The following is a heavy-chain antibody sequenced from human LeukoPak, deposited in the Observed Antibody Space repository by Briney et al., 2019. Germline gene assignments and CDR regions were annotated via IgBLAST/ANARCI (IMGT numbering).Heavy chain of an antibody. Sequence: GGSLRLSCAASGFTFSSYSMNWVRQAPGKGLEWVSYISSSSSTIYYADSVRGRFTISRDNAKNSLYLQMNSLRDEDTAVYYCARSFGYYYDSSGQFDYWGQGTLVTVSS. D-gene: IGHD3-22*01. CDR1: GFTFSSYS. V-gene: IGHV3-48*02. CDR3: ARSFGYYYDSSGQFDY. J-gene: IGHJ4*02. CDR2: ISSSSSTI.